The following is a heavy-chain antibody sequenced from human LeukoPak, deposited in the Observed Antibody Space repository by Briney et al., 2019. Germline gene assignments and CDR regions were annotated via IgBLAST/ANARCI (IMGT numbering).Heavy chain of an antibody. D-gene: IGHD1-1*01. V-gene: IGHV1-69*06. CDR3: ASGTDYYMDV. CDR1: GGTFSSYA. Sequence: GASVKVSCKASGGTFSSYAISWVRQAPGQGLEWMGGIIPIFGTANYAQKFQGRVAITADKSTSTAYMELSSLRSEDTAVYYCASGTDYYMDVWGKGTTVTVSS. CDR2: IIPIFGTA. J-gene: IGHJ6*03.